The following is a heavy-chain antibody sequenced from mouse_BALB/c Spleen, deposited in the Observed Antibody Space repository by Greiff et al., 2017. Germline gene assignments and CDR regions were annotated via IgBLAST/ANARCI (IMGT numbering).Heavy chain of an antibody. V-gene: IGHV2-9*02. CDR3: AREGGKGVYAMDY. J-gene: IGHJ4*01. Sequence: QVQLKESGPGLVAPSQSLSITCTVSGFSLTSYGVHWVRQPPGKGLEWLGVIWAGGSTNYNSALMSRLSNSKDNSKSQVFLKMNSLQTDDTAMYYCAREGGKGVYAMDYWGQGTSVTVSS. CDR2: IWAGGST. D-gene: IGHD1-1*02. CDR1: GFSLTSYG.